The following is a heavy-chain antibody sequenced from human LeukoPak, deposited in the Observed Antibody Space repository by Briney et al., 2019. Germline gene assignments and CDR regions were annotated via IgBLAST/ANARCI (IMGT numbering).Heavy chain of an antibody. CDR2: ISYDGSNK. Sequence: PGGSLRLSCAASGFTFSSYGMHWVRQAPGKGLEGVAVISYDGSNKYYADSVKGRFTISRDNSKNTLYLQMNSLRAEDTAVYYCAKDFRYYDSSGYYLGEYFDYWGQGTLVTVSS. V-gene: IGHV3-30*18. CDR3: AKDFRYYDSSGYYLGEYFDY. CDR1: GFTFSSYG. J-gene: IGHJ4*02. D-gene: IGHD3-22*01.